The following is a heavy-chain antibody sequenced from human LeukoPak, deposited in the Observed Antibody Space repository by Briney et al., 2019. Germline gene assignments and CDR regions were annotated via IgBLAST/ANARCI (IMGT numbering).Heavy chain of an antibody. CDR3: ARDHYSSSWYYFDY. CDR2: ISSSSSYI. Sequence: PGGSLRLSCAASGFTFSSYSMNWVRQGPGKGLEWISSISSSSSYIYYADSVKGRFTISRDNAKNSLYLQMNSLRAEDTAVYYCARDHYSSSWYYFDYWGQGTLVTVSS. J-gene: IGHJ4*02. D-gene: IGHD6-13*01. CDR1: GFTFSSYS. V-gene: IGHV3-21*01.